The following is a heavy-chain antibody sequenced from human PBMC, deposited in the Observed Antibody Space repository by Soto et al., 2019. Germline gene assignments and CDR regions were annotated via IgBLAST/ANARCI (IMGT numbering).Heavy chain of an antibody. CDR1: GGTVSSYA. D-gene: IGHD3-10*01. CDR3: PRDVSSDTTGFRGYDL. Sequence: QLHLVESGAEVKKAGSSVKVSCKASGGTVSSYAITWVRQAPGKGLEWMGVFIPIFVSAHYAPKFQGRITITADESTSTAYMELSGLTSEDTAIYYCPRDVSSDTTGFRGYDLWGQGTQVTVSS. CDR2: FIPIFVSA. J-gene: IGHJ4*02. V-gene: IGHV1-69*01.